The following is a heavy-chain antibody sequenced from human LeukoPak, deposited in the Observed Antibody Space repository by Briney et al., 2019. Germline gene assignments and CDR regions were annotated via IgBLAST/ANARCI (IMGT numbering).Heavy chain of an antibody. J-gene: IGHJ3*02. CDR1: GGSISSYY. D-gene: IGHD2-2*01. CDR2: ISASGNT. V-gene: IGHV4-4*07. Sequence: PSETLSLTCTVSGGSISSYYWSCIRQPAGKGLEWIGRISASGNTNYNPSLKSRVTMSLDTSKNQFSLKLSSVTAADTAVYYCARTNLPDTLGAFDIWGQGTKATVSS. CDR3: ARTNLPDTLGAFDI.